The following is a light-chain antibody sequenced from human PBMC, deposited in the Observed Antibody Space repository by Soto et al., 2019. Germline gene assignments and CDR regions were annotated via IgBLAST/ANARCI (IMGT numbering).Light chain of an antibody. CDR1: SSDVGSYNL. CDR3: CSYAGSSIHVV. J-gene: IGLJ2*01. V-gene: IGLV2-23*01. CDR2: EGS. Sequence: QSALTQPASVSGSPGQSITISCTGTSSDVGSYNLVSWYQQHPGKAPKLMIYEGSKRPSGVSNRFSGSKSGNTASLTISGLQAEDEADYYCCSYAGSSIHVVFGGVTKLTVL.